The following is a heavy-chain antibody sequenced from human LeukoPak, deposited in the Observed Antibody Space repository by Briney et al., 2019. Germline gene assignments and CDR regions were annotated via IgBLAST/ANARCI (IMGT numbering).Heavy chain of an antibody. CDR3: ARHAVTTTTPNWFDP. J-gene: IGHJ5*02. V-gene: IGHV4-4*09. CDR1: GGSISSYY. Sequence: SETLSLTCTVSGGSISSYYWSWIRQPPGKGLEWIGYIYTSGGTNYNPSLKSRVTISVDTSKNQFSLKLSSVTAADTAVYYCARHAVTTTTPNWFDPWGQGTLVTVSS. CDR2: IYTSGGT. D-gene: IGHD4-11*01.